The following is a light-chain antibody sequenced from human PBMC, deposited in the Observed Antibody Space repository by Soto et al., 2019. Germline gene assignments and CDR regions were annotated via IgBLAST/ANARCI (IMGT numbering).Light chain of an antibody. CDR1: SSNIGAGYE. V-gene: IGLV1-40*01. CDR3: PSYDSSLSGYV. CDR2: ENN. J-gene: IGLJ1*01. Sequence: QSVLTQPPSVSEAPGQRVTISCTGSSSNIGAGYEAHWYQQVPGTAPKLLIYENNNRPSGVPDRFSGSKSGTSASLAITGSKAADGAEYYCPSYDSSLSGYVFGTGTKLTVL.